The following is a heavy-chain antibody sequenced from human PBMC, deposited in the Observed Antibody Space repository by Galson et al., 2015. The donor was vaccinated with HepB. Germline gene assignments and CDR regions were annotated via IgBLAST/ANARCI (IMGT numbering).Heavy chain of an antibody. J-gene: IGHJ4*02. CDR2: IYWDDDK. V-gene: IGHV2-5*02. Sequence: PALVKPTQTLTLTCTFSGFSLNTSGVGVGWIRQPPGKALEWLALIYWDDDKRYSPSLKGRLSVTKDTAKNQVVFRMTNMDPVDTGTYSCARIRHYYVSGSYYNLYYFDYWGQGTLVTVSA. CDR1: GFSLNTSGVG. CDR3: ARIRHYYVSGSYYNLYYFDY. D-gene: IGHD3-10*01.